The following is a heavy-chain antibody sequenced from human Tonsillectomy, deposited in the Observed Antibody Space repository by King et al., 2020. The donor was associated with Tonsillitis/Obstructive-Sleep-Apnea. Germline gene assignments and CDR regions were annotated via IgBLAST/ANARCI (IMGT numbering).Heavy chain of an antibody. CDR3: ARLPSSPTLDYYYYYMDV. V-gene: IGHV1-69*01. CDR2: IIPIFGTA. Sequence: QLVQSGAEVKKPGSSVKVSCKASGGTFSSYAISWVRQAPGQGLEWMGGIIPIFGTANYAQKFQGRFTITADESTSTAYMERSSLRSEDTAGYYFARLPSSPTLDYYYYYMDVWGKGTTVTVSS. CDR1: GGTFSSYA. J-gene: IGHJ6*03. D-gene: IGHD4-11*01.